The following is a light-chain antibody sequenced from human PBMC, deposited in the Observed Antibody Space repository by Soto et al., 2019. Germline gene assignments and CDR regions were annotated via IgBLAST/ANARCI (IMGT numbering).Light chain of an antibody. CDR1: QGINNY. CDR3: QQLSSYPIT. CDR2: GAS. J-gene: IGKJ5*01. V-gene: IGKV1-9*01. Sequence: DIQLTQSPSFLSASVGDRVTITCRASQGINNYLAWYQQKPGKVPKLLMYGASTLQSGAPSRFSGSGYGTEFPLTISNLQPDDFATYYCQQLSSYPITFGQGTRLDIK.